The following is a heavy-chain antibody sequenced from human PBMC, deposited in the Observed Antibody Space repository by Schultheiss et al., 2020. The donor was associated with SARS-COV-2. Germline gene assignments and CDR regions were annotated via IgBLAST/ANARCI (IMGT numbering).Heavy chain of an antibody. CDR2: IYYSGST. CDR1: GGSISSYY. V-gene: IGHV4-59*12. Sequence: SETLSLTCTVSGGSISSYYWSWIRQPPGKGLEWIGYIYYSGSTNYNPSLKSRVTISVDTSKNQFSLRLSSVTAADTAVYYCARGFCGGDCYSLRYYYCVMDVWGQGTTVTVSS. CDR3: ARGFCGGDCYSLRYYYCVMDV. D-gene: IGHD2-21*02. J-gene: IGHJ6*02.